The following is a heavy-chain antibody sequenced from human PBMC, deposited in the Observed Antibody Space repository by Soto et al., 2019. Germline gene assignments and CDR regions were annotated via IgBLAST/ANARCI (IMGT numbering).Heavy chain of an antibody. CDR2: IIPIFGTA. Sequence: QVQLVQSGAEVKKPGSSVKVSCKASGGTFSSYAITWVRQAPGQGLEWMGGIIPIFGTANYAQKFQGRVTTIADESTSTASMELRSLRSEETAVYYCASLKRVATIGYYHYGIDVWGQGTTVTVSS. J-gene: IGHJ6*02. V-gene: IGHV1-69*12. CDR3: ASLKRVATIGYYHYGIDV. D-gene: IGHD5-12*01. CDR1: GGTFSSYA.